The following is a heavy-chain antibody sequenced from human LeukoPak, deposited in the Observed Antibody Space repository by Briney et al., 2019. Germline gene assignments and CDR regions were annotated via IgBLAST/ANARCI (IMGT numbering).Heavy chain of an antibody. D-gene: IGHD3-9*01. CDR1: GFTFSSYW. Sequence: PGGSLRLSCAASGFTFSSYWMSWVRQAPGKGLEWVSNIEQDGSEKYYVDSVKGRFSISRDNAKTSLYLQMNSLRAEDTAVYYCAGGITYYDILTGYSSYGAQTLLDYWGQGTLVTVSS. J-gene: IGHJ4*02. CDR3: AGGITYYDILTGYSSYGAQTLLDY. CDR2: IEQDGSEK. V-gene: IGHV3-7*01.